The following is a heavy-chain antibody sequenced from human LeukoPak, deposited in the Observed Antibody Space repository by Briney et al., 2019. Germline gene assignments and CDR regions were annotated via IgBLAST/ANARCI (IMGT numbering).Heavy chain of an antibody. CDR3: ARVIAVAGTFYFDY. CDR1: GFTFDDYG. J-gene: IGHJ4*02. D-gene: IGHD6-19*01. V-gene: IGHV3-20*04. CDR2: INWNGGST. Sequence: GGSLRLSCAASGFTFDDYGMSWVRHAPGKGLEWVSGINWNGGSTGYADSVKGRFTISRDNAKNSLYLQMNSLRAEDTALYYCARVIAVAGTFYFDYWGQGTLVTVSS.